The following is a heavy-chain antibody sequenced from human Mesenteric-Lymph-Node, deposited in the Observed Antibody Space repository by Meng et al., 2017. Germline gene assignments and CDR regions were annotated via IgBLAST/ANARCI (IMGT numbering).Heavy chain of an antibody. V-gene: IGHV3-21*01. CDR3: ARVRAAAGTYYFDY. CDR2: ISTSSSYI. D-gene: IGHD6-13*01. Sequence: GGSLRLSCAASGFTFSSYSMNWVRQAPGKGLEWVSSISTSSSYIYYADSVKGRFTISRDNAKNSLYLQMNSLRAEDTAVYYCARVRAAAGTYYFDYWGQGTLVTVSS. J-gene: IGHJ4*02. CDR1: GFTFSSYS.